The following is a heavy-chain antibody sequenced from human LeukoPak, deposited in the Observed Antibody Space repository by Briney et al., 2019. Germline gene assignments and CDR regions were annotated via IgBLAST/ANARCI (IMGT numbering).Heavy chain of an antibody. J-gene: IGHJ3*02. CDR2: INHSGST. D-gene: IGHD1-26*01. V-gene: IGHV4-34*01. CDR1: GGSFSGYY. Sequence: SETLSLTCAVYGGSFSGYYWSWIRQPPGKGLEWIGEINHSGSTNYNPSLKSRVTISVDTSKNQFSLKLSSVTAADTAVYYCAKDLGGAIIWGQGTMVTVSS. CDR3: AKDLGGAII.